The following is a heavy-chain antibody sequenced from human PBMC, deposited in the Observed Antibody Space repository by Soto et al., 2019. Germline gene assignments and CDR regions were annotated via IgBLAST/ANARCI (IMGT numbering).Heavy chain of an antibody. CDR2: ISGSGNST. Sequence: EVQLLESGGGLVQPGGSLRLSCAASGITFSSYAFSWVRQAAGKGLEWVSGISGSGNSTYYADSVKGRFSFSRDNSKNTVYRHMNSLRVEDTAVYYCAKTAVEAKELFAYWGQGTLVTVSS. D-gene: IGHD1-26*01. J-gene: IGHJ4*02. V-gene: IGHV3-23*01. CDR3: AKTAVEAKELFAY. CDR1: GITFSSYA.